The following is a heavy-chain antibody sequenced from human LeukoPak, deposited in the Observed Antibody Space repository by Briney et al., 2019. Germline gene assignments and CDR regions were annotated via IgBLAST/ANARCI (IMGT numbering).Heavy chain of an antibody. CDR2: ISYDGSNK. Sequence: GRSLRLSCAASGFTFSAYTIHWVRQAPGKGLEWVAFISYDGSNKYYADSVKGRFTISRDTSKNTLYLQMNSLRPDDTAVYYCARGPPGTYGMDVWGQGTTVTVSS. CDR3: ARGPPGTYGMDV. V-gene: IGHV3-30-3*01. CDR1: GFTFSAYT. J-gene: IGHJ6*02.